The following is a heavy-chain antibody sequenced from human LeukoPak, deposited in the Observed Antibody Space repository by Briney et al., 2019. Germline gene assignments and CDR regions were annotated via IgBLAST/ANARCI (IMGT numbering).Heavy chain of an antibody. V-gene: IGHV4-4*07. CDR2: IYTSGST. J-gene: IGHJ4*02. Sequence: SETLSLTCTVSGGSISSYYWSWIRQPAGKGLEWIGRIYTSGSTNYNPSLKSRVSMSVDTSKNQFSLKLSSVTAADTAVYYCARDGPNTWLPNDWGRGTLVTVSS. CDR3: ARDGPNTWLPND. CDR1: GGSISSYY. D-gene: IGHD6-19*01.